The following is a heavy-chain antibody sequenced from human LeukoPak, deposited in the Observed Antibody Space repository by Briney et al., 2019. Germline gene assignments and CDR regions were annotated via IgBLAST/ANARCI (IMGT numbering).Heavy chain of an antibody. CDR2: ISSSSGTI. Sequence: PGGSLRLSSAASGFTFSSYSMNWVRQAPGKGLEWVSYISSSSGTIYYADSVKGRFTISRDNAKNSLYLQMNSLRAEDTAVYYCARDSVSDYGGNSVYFDYWGQGTLVTVSS. V-gene: IGHV3-48*01. D-gene: IGHD4-23*01. CDR3: ARDSVSDYGGNSVYFDY. J-gene: IGHJ4*02. CDR1: GFTFSSYS.